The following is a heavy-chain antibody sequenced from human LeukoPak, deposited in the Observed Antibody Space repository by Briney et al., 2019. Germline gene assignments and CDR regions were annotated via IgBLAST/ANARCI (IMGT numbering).Heavy chain of an antibody. CDR3: ARADCSGGSCNDAFDI. V-gene: IGHV3-21*01. J-gene: IGHJ3*02. CDR1: GFTFSSYS. D-gene: IGHD2-15*01. CDR2: ICSSSSYI. Sequence: GSLRLSCAASGFTFSSYSMNWGRPAPGKGLEWGSSICSSSSYIYYADSVKGRFTISRDNAKNSLYLQMNSLRAEDTAVYYCARADCSGGSCNDAFDIWGQGTMVTVSS.